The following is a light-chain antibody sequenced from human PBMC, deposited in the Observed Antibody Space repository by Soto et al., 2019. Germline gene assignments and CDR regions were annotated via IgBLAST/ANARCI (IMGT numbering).Light chain of an antibody. V-gene: IGLV2-11*01. CDR1: SSDVGDYNY. J-gene: IGLJ2*01. CDR3: CSYAGTYTLI. CDR2: DVS. Sequence: QSALTQPRSVSGSPGQSVTIFCTGTSSDVGDYNYVSWYQHHPGKAPKLKIYDVSKRPSGVPDRFSGSKSGNTASLTISGLQADDEDDYYCCSYAGTYTLIFGGGTKLTVL.